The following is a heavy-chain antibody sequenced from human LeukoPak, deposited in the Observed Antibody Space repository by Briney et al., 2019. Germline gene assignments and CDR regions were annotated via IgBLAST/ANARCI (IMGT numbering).Heavy chain of an antibody. CDR1: GDTFSSYD. Sequence: GASVKVSCKASGDTFSSYDISWVRQAPGQGLEWMGVIIPIFGTANYAQKFQGRVTITADESTSTAYMELSSLRSEDTAVYYCARDIKGVVGLEGYLQHWGQGTLVTVSS. J-gene: IGHJ1*01. CDR2: IIPIFGTA. D-gene: IGHD3-22*01. V-gene: IGHV1-69*13. CDR3: ARDIKGVVGLEGYLQH.